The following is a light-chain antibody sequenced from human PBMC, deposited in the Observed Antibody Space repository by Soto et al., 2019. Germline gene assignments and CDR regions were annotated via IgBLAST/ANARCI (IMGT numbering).Light chain of an antibody. CDR2: DVS. CDR1: SSYVGAYNY. CDR3: TSYTSSGTYV. V-gene: IGLV2-14*01. Sequence: LTQPASVSGSPGQSITISCTGTSSYVGAYNYVSWYQQHPGEAPKFMIFDVSNRPSGVSNRFSGSKSGNTASLTISGLQAEDEADYYCTSYTSSGTYVFGTGTKVTVL. J-gene: IGLJ1*01.